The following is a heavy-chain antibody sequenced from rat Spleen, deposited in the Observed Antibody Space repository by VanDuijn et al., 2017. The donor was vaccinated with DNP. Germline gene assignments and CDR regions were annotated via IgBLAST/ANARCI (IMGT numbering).Heavy chain of an antibody. CDR3: ASYYYDGYYAMDA. V-gene: IGHV3-3*01. D-gene: IGHD1-12*02. J-gene: IGHJ4*01. Sequence: VQLQESGPGLVEPSQSLSLTCSVTGYSITSCCRWTWIRKFPGHKLEWMGYINSAGSIEYNPSLKGRISITSDTSKNQFFLQVNSVTTDDTATYYCASYYYDGYYAMDAWGQGTSVAVSS. CDR2: INSAGSI. CDR1: GYSITSCCR.